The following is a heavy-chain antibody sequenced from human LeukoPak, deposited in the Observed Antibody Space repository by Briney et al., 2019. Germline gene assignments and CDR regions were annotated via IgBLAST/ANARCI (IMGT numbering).Heavy chain of an antibody. D-gene: IGHD5-18*01. Sequence: GASVKVSCKASGYTFTGYYMHWVRQAPGQGLEWMGWINPNSGGTNYAQKFQGRVTMTRDTSISTAYMELSRLRSDDTAVYYCARLDTAMVLNYYYYYMDVWGEGTTVTVSS. CDR3: ARLDTAMVLNYYYYYMDV. V-gene: IGHV1-2*02. CDR2: INPNSGGT. CDR1: GYTFTGYY. J-gene: IGHJ6*03.